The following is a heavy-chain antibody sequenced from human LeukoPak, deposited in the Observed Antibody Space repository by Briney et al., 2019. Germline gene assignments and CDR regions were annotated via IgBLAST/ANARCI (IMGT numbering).Heavy chain of an antibody. V-gene: IGHV4-59*01. CDR1: GFAFNNYV. Sequence: GSLRLSCAASGFAFNNYVMTWVRQPPGKGLEWIGYIYYSGSTNYNPSLKSRVTISVDTSKNQFSLKLSSVTAADTAVYYCARGGTGYYEGEAFDIWGQGTMVTVSS. D-gene: IGHD3/OR15-3a*01. J-gene: IGHJ3*02. CDR2: IYYSGST. CDR3: ARGGTGYYEGEAFDI.